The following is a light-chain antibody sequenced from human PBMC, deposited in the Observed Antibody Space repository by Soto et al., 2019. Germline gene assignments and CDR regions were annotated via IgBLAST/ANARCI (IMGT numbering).Light chain of an antibody. Sequence: EIVLTQSPDTLSLSPGDTATLSCRASQSVASYLAWYQQKPGQPPRLLMYHASNRATGIPARFSGSGSGTHFTLTISSLEPDDFAVYYCQYRADWTRGSFGQGTKLEIK. CDR1: QSVASY. J-gene: IGKJ2*01. CDR2: HAS. V-gene: IGKV3-11*01. CDR3: QYRADWTRGS.